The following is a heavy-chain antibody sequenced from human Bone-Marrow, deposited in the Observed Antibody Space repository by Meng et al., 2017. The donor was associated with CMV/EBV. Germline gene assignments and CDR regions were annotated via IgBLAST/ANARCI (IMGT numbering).Heavy chain of an antibody. Sequence: GESLKISCAASGFTFSNAWMSWVRQAPGKGLEWVGRIKSKTDGGTTDYAAPVKGRFTISRDDSKNTLYLQMNSLRAEDTAVYYCARGSYDFWSGYRAGWFDPWGQGTLVTVSS. CDR2: IKSKTDGGTT. CDR1: GFTFSNAW. V-gene: IGHV3-15*01. CDR3: ARGSYDFWSGYRAGWFDP. J-gene: IGHJ5*02. D-gene: IGHD3-3*01.